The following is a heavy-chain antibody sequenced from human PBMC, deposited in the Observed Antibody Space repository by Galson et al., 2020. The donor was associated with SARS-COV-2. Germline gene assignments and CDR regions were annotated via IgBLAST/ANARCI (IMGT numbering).Heavy chain of an antibody. CDR3: AKSHGTYSSGGYGGGFYFDN. CDR1: GFTFNFYA. CDR2: IGGSGGST. V-gene: IGHV3-23*01. D-gene: IGHD6-19*01. Sequence: GGSLRLSCAASGFTFNFYAMNWVRQAPGKGLEWVSVIGGSGGSTFYADSVKGRFTISRDKSKNTLYLQMNSLRAEDTALYYCAKSHGTYSSGGYGGGFYFDNGGQGTLVTVSS. J-gene: IGHJ4*02.